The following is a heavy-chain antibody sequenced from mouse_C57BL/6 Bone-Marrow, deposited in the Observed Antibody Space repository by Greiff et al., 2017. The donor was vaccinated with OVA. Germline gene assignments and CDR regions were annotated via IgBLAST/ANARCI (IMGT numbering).Heavy chain of an antibody. V-gene: IGHV5-4*01. CDR2: ISDGGSYT. CDR1: GFTFSSYA. CDR3: ARDTPFDY. Sequence: EVKLMESGGGLVKPGGSLKLSCAASGFTFSSYAMSWVRQTPEKRLEWVATISDGGSYTYYPDNVKGRFTISRDNAKNNLYLQMSHLKSEDTAMYYCARDTPFDYWGQGTTLTVS. J-gene: IGHJ2*01.